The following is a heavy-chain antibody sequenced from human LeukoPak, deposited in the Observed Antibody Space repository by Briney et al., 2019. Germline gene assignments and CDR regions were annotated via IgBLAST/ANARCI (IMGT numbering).Heavy chain of an antibody. CDR1: GYTFTGYY. CDR2: IIPYSGGT. D-gene: IGHD5-12*01. V-gene: IGHV1-2*02. J-gene: IGHJ4*02. Sequence: ASVKVSCKTSGYTFTGYYMHWVRQAPGQGLEWMGWIIPYSGGTNYAQKFQGRVTMTRDTSISTAYMELSRLRSDDTAVYYCARGHIVATNYLNGWGQGTLVTVSS. CDR3: ARGHIVATNYLNG.